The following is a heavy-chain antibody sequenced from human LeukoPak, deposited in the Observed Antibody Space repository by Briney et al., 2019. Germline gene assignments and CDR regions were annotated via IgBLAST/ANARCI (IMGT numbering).Heavy chain of an antibody. D-gene: IGHD6-6*01. Sequence: PGASLRLSCAASGFTFSSNYMSWVRPAPGKGLEWVSVIYSGGSTYYADSVKGRFTISRDNSKNTLYLHMNSLRAEDTAVYYCARVVAALHHWFDPWGQGTLVTVSS. CDR3: ARVVAALHHWFDP. CDR1: GFTFSSNY. CDR2: IYSGGST. J-gene: IGHJ5*02. V-gene: IGHV3-53*01.